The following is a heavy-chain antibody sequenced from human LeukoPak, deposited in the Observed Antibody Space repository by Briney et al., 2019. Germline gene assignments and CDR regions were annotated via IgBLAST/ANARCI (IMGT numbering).Heavy chain of an antibody. CDR1: GFTFSIYY. CDR3: ARMLGDGWFDP. Sequence: SLSLSCAASGFTFSIYYARWTRQAPGGGRGWVTKISNSGTSTYYADSVKGRFTISRDNAKNSLYLEINSLRAEDTDVYYCARMLGDGWFDPWGQGTPVTVSS. J-gene: IGHJ5*02. D-gene: IGHD3-10*02. V-gene: IGHV3-11*01. CDR2: ISNSGTST.